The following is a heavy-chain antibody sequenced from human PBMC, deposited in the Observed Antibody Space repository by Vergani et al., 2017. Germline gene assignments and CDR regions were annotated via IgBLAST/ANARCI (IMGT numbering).Heavy chain of an antibody. V-gene: IGHV1-18*01. CDR1: GYTFTSYG. CDR2: ISAYNGNT. CDR3: ARDGFYDILTGYCLYYYGMDV. Sequence: QVQLVQSGAEVKKPGASVKVSCKASGYTFTSYGISWVRQAPGQGLEWMGWISAYNGNTNYAQKLQGRVTMTTDTSTSTAYMELRSLRSDDTAVYYCARDGFYDILTGYCLYYYGMDVWGQGTTVTVSS. D-gene: IGHD3-9*01. J-gene: IGHJ6*02.